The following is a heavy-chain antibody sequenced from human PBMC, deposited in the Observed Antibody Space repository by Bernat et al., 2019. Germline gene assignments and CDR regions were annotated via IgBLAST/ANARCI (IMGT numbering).Heavy chain of an antibody. D-gene: IGHD6-19*01. CDR1: GFTFSSYA. CDR3: ARAPERVAGTGTYFDY. J-gene: IGHJ4*02. Sequence: QVQLVESGGGVVQPGRSLRLSCAASGFTFSSYAMHWVRQAPGKGLEWVAVISYDGSNKYYADSVKGRFTISRDNSKNTLYLQMNSLRAEDTAVYYCARAPERVAGTGTYFDYWGQGPLVTVSS. CDR2: ISYDGSNK. V-gene: IGHV3-30-3*01.